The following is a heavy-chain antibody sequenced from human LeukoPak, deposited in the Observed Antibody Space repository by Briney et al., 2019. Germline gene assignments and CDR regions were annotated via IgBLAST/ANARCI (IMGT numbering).Heavy chain of an antibody. Sequence: GRSLRLSCAVSGFTFADYALHWVRQAPGKGLEWVSGISWGSGRTGYADSVKGRFTISRDNAKNSLYLQMNSLRDEDTALYYCAKKSGRAGPYPFDYWGQGTLVTVSS. CDR2: ISWGSGRT. V-gene: IGHV3-9*01. D-gene: IGHD6-13*01. CDR3: AKKSGRAGPYPFDY. CDR1: GFTFADYA. J-gene: IGHJ4*02.